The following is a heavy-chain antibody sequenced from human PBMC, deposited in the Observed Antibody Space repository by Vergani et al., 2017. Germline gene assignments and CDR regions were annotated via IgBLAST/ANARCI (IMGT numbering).Heavy chain of an antibody. CDR1: GFTFSSYG. V-gene: IGHV3-33*01. CDR2: IWYDGGNK. J-gene: IGHJ4*02. D-gene: IGHD3-3*01. CDR3: ARDRLKYYDFWSGYSGGYFDY. Sequence: VQLVESGGGLVKPGGSLRLSCAASGFTFSSYGMHWVRQAPGKGLEWVAIIWYDGGNKYYADSVKGRFTISRDNSKNTLYLQMNSLRAEDTAVYYCARDRLKYYDFWSGYSGGYFDYWGPGTLVSVSS.